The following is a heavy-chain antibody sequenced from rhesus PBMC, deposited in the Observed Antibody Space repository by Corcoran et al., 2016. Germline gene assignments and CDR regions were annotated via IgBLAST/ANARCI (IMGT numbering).Heavy chain of an antibody. CDR2: IYGSGWGT. CDR1: GGSISDDYY. J-gene: IGHJ1*01. CDR3: ARVGGIAAGHAEYFEF. V-gene: IGHV4-106*01. D-gene: IGHD6-13*01. Sequence: QVQLQESGPGLVKPSETLSLTCAVSGGSISDDYYWSWIRQPPGKGLEWIGYIYGSGWGTNYNPSLKNRVTISIDTSKNQFSLKLGSVPAADTAVYYCARVGGIAAGHAEYFEFWGQGALVTVSS.